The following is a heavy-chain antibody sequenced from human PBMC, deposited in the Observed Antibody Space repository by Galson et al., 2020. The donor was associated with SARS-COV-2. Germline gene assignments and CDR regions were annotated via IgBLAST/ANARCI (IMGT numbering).Heavy chain of an antibody. Sequence: SETLSLTCAVYGGSFSGYSWTWIRPAPGKGLEWIGEIKSGGDTKYSPSLSSRVTLSVDTSRNQFSLKLTSVSVADRALYFCARGRQGVVPSPVLGLGPFYSYYYMDVWGKGTTVIVSS. V-gene: IGHV4-34*01. D-gene: IGHD3-16*01. CDR2: IKSGGDT. CDR1: GGSFSGYS. CDR3: ARGRQGVVPSPVLGLGPFYSYYYMDV. J-gene: IGHJ6*03.